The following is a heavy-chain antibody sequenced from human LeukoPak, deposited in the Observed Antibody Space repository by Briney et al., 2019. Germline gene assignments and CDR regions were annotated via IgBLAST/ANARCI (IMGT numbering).Heavy chain of an antibody. V-gene: IGHV3-23*01. J-gene: IGHJ4*02. Sequence: GGPLRLSCAASGFTFSSYAMSWVRQAPGKGLEWVSAISGSGGSTYYADSVKGRFTISRDNSKNTLYLQMNSLRAEDTAVYYCAKDVGNCGGDCAYDYWGQGTLVTVSS. CDR2: ISGSGGST. CDR1: GFTFSSYA. D-gene: IGHD2-21*02. CDR3: AKDVGNCGGDCAYDY.